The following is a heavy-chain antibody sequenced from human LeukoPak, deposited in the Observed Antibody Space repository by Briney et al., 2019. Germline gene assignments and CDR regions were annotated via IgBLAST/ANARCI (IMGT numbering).Heavy chain of an antibody. V-gene: IGHV3-73*01. Sequence: PGGSLRLSCVVSGFTFSGSAVHWVRQASGKGLESVGRIRSKANNYATAYAASVKGRFTISRDDSKNTAYLQMNSLKTEDTAVYYCTGDNFDSSVKFDYWGQGTLVTVSS. CDR3: TGDNFDSSVKFDY. D-gene: IGHD3-22*01. CDR2: IRSKANNYAT. CDR1: GFTFSGSA. J-gene: IGHJ4*02.